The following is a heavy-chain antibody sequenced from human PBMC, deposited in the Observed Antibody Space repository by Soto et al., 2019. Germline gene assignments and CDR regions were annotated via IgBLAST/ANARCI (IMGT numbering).Heavy chain of an antibody. J-gene: IGHJ6*03. Sequence: GGSLRLSWAASGFTFSNGWMSWVRQAPGKGLEWGGRSKSKTAGGTTDYAAPVKGRFTVSRDDSKNTLYLQMNSLKTEDTAVYYCTTVGYSSSWFGGYYYYMDVWGKGTTVTVSS. CDR3: TTVGYSSSWFGGYYYYMDV. CDR2: SKSKTAGGTT. CDR1: GFTFSNGW. D-gene: IGHD6-13*01. V-gene: IGHV3-15*01.